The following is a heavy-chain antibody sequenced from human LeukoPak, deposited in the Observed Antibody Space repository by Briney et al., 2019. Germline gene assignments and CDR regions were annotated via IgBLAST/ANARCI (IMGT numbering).Heavy chain of an antibody. Sequence: SETLSLTCTVSGGSISSYYWSWIRQPPGKGLEWIACISYSGSTKYNPSLKSRVTISVDTSKNQLSLKLSSVTAADTAVYYCARVEFGELSSGAFDYWGQGTLVTVSS. J-gene: IGHJ4*02. CDR3: ARVEFGELSSGAFDY. CDR1: GGSISSYY. V-gene: IGHV4-59*01. D-gene: IGHD3-10*01. CDR2: ISYSGST.